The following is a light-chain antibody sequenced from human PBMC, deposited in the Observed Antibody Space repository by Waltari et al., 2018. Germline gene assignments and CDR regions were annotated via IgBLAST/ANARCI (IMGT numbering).Light chain of an antibody. CDR2: KAS. Sequence: DIQMTQPPSTLSVSVGDRVTITCRASQSISNWLAWYQQKPGKAPKLLISKASSLESGVPSRFSGSGSGTEFTLTINSLQPDDFATYYCQHYNNYPWTFGQGTKVEIK. V-gene: IGKV1-5*03. J-gene: IGKJ1*01. CDR1: QSISNW. CDR3: QHYNNYPWT.